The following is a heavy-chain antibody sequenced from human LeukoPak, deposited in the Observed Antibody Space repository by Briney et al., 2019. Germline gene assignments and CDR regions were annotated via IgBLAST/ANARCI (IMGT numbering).Heavy chain of an antibody. J-gene: IGHJ4*02. D-gene: IGHD4-17*01. V-gene: IGHV4-31*03. CDR3: AREGSYGDYVQY. CDR1: GGSISSGGYY. CDR2: IYYSGST. Sequence: SQTLSLTCTVSGGSISSGGYYWSWIRQHPGKGLEWIGYIYYSGSTYYNPSLKSRVTISVDTSKNQFSLKLSSVTAADTAVYYCAREGSYGDYVQYWGQGILVTVSS.